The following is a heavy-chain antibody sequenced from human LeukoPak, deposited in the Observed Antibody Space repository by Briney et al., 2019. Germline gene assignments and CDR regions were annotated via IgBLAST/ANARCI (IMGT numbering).Heavy chain of an antibody. J-gene: IGHJ4*02. D-gene: IGHD6-19*01. CDR2: ISYDGSNK. V-gene: IGHV3-30-3*01. Sequence: GSLRLSCAASGYTFSSYAMHWVRQAPGKGLEWVAVISYDGSNKYYADSVKGRFTISRDNSKNTLYLQMNSLRAEDTAVYYCARVRRSGYVDYWAQGTLVTVSS. CDR3: ARVRRSGYVDY. CDR1: GYTFSSYA.